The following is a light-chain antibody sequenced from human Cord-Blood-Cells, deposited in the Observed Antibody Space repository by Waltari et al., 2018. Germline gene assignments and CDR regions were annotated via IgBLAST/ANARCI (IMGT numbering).Light chain of an antibody. V-gene: IGLV2-8*01. J-gene: IGLJ3*02. CDR1: SSDAAGYNS. CDR2: EVS. Sequence: HSALTQPPYASGSPGPSVTIPCTGTSSDAAGYNSVSWYQPHPGKAPKLMIYEVSKRPSGVPGRFSGSKSGNTSSLTVSGLQAEDEADYYCSSYAGSNNWVFGGGTKLTVL. CDR3: SSYAGSNNWV.